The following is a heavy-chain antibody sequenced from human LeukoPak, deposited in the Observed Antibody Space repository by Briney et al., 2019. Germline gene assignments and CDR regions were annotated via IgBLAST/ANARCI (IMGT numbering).Heavy chain of an antibody. J-gene: IGHJ4*02. V-gene: IGHV1-2*02. CDR2: IHPCRGDT. CDR1: GYTFTDHY. D-gene: IGHD7-27*01. CDR3: AREHNWGPDY. Sequence: ASVTVSRTCLGYTFTDHYFHWLRPAPGQGLEWMGWIHPCRGDTNYAQKFQGRVSLTRDTSISTAYMELSGVTYAAVAVYVSAREHNWGPDYWGQGTLVSVSS.